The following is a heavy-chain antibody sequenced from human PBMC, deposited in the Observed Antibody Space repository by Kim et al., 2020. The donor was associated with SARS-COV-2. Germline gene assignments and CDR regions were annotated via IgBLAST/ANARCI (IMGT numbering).Heavy chain of an antibody. J-gene: IGHJ4*02. CDR3: ARDRGYGSGSLSQIDY. CDR2: ISYDGSNK. V-gene: IGHV3-30*04. D-gene: IGHD3-10*01. Sequence: GGSLRLSCAASGFTFSSYAMHWVRQAPGKGLEWVAVISYDGSNKYYADSVKGRFTISRDNSKNTLYLQMNSLRAEDTAVYYCARDRGYGSGSLSQIDYWGQGTLVTVSS. CDR1: GFTFSSYA.